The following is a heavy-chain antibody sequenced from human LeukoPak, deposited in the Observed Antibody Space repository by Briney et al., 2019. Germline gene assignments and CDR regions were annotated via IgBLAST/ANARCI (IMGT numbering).Heavy chain of an antibody. D-gene: IGHD2-2*01. CDR2: IDPNRGGT. CDR1: GYTFTDYY. Sequence: ASVKVSCKASGYTFTDYYMHWVRQAPGQGLEWMGWIDPNRGGTNYAQKFQGRVTMTRDTSISTAYMELSRLRSDDTAVYYCARIYCSSTSCYYFDYWGQGTLVTVPS. CDR3: ARIYCSSTSCYYFDY. J-gene: IGHJ4*02. V-gene: IGHV1-2*02.